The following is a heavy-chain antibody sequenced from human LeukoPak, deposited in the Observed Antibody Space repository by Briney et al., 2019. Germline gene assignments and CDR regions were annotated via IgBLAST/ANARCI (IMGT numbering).Heavy chain of an antibody. CDR1: GFAFSDSW. CDR2: IWYDGSNK. CDR3: ARGRGPSIAVAGGFDY. D-gene: IGHD6-19*01. V-gene: IGHV3-33*08. J-gene: IGHJ4*02. Sequence: GGSLRLACAASGFAFSDSWMTWIRQAPGKGLEWVAVIWYDGSNKYYADSVKGRFTISRDNSKNTLYLQMNSLRAEDTAVYYCARGRGPSIAVAGGFDYWGQGTLVTVSS.